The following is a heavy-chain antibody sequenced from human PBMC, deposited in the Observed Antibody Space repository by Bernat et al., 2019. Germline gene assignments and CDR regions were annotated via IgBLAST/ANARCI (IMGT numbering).Heavy chain of an antibody. V-gene: IGHV3-48*02. CDR3: ARGALYYDYIWGSYRPTHFDY. J-gene: IGHJ4*02. Sequence: MHWVRQAPGKGLEWVSYISSSSSTIYYADSVKGRFTISRDNAKNSLYLQMNSLRDEDTAVYYCARGALYYDYIWGSYRPTHFDYWGQGTLVTVSS. CDR2: ISSSSSTI. D-gene: IGHD3-16*02.